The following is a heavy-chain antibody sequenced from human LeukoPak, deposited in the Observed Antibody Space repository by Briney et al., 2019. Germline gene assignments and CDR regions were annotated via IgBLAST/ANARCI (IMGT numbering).Heavy chain of an antibody. V-gene: IGHV3-23*01. CDR1: GFTFSRYY. CDR2: VSGNGLKT. D-gene: IGHD2-2*01. J-gene: IGHJ6*02. Sequence: GGSLRLSCAASGFTFSRYYMSWVRQILGKGLEWVSGVSGNGLKTFYADSVRGRFTISRDNSKKTVDLQMNNLRVEDSAIFYCAKIVVPAAYYFYGMDVWGPGTTVTVSS. CDR3: AKIVVPAAYYFYGMDV.